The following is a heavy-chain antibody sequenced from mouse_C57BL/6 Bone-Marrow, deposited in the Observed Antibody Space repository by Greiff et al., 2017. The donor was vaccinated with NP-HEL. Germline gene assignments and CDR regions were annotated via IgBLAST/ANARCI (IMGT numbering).Heavy chain of an antibody. J-gene: IGHJ4*01. CDR3: ARYRVFTGTRAMDQ. Sequence: QVHLQPSVAELAKPGASVKLSCKASGYTFTSYWMHWVKQRPGQGLEWIGYINPSSGYTKYTHPFQDKATLTADKSSSTAYMQLSSRTYEDSEDEYCARYRVFTGTRAMDQGGKGTAVTVSS. V-gene: IGHV1-7*01. CDR2: INPSSGYT. D-gene: IGHD1-1*01. CDR1: GYTFTSYW.